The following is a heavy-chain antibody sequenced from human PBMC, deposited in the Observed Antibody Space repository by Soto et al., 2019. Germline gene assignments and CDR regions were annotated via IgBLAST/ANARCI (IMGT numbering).Heavy chain of an antibody. CDR1: GFTFSSYS. Sequence: EVQLVESGGGLVQPGGSLRLSCAASGFTFSSYSMNWVRQAPGKGLEWVSYISSSSSTIYYADSVKGRFTISRDNAKNSLYLQMNSLRAEDTAVYYCASGRNDDFWSGYYDYYYYYYMDVWGKGTTVTVSS. CDR3: ASGRNDDFWSGYYDYYYYYYMDV. V-gene: IGHV3-48*01. J-gene: IGHJ6*03. CDR2: ISSSSSTI. D-gene: IGHD3-3*01.